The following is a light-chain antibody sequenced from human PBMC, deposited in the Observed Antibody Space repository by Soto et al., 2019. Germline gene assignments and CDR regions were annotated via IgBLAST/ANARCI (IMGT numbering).Light chain of an antibody. CDR2: DAS. J-gene: IGKJ5*01. Sequence: IVLTLSPGALALSPGERATLSCRASQSVSSYLAWYQQKPGQAPRLLIYDASNRATGIPARFSGSGSGTDFTLTISSLEPEDFAVYYCQQRSNWPITFGQGTRLEIK. CDR3: QQRSNWPIT. CDR1: QSVSSY. V-gene: IGKV3-11*01.